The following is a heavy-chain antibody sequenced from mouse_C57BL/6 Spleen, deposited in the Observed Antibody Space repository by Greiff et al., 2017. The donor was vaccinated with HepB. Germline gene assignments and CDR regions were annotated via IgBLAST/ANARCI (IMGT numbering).Heavy chain of an antibody. V-gene: IGHV1-64*01. CDR2: IHPNSGST. J-gene: IGHJ2*01. D-gene: IGHD1-1*01. CDR3: ARPFYGSSPLYYFDY. Sequence: QVQLQQPGAELVKPGASVKLSCKASGYTFTSYWMHWVKQRPGQGLEWIGMIHPNSGSTNYNEKFKSKATLTVDKSSSTAYMQLSSLPSEDSAVYYCARPFYGSSPLYYFDYWGQGTTLTVSS. CDR1: GYTFTSYW.